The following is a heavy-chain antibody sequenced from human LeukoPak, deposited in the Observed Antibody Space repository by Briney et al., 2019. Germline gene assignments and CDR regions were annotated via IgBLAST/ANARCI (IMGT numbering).Heavy chain of an antibody. V-gene: IGHV4-59*01. CDR1: GGSISSYY. J-gene: IGHJ4*02. CDR2: IYYSGST. D-gene: IGHD5-12*01. CDR3: ARVVGYGTYYFDY. Sequence: SETLSLTCTVSGGSISSYYWNWIRQPPGKGLEWIGYIYYSGSTNYNPSLKSRVTISVDTSKNQFSLKLSSVTAADTAVYYCARVVGYGTYYFDYWGQGTLVTVSS.